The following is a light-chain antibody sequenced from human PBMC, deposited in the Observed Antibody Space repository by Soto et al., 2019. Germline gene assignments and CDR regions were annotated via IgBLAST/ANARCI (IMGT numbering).Light chain of an antibody. V-gene: IGKV1-39*01. Sequence: DIQMTQSPSSLSASVGDIATITCRASQSISSYLNWYQQKPGKAPKLLIYAASSLQSGVPSRFSGSGSGTDFTLTISSLQPEDFATYYCQQSYSTPTTFGQGTKVDIK. CDR2: AAS. CDR1: QSISSY. J-gene: IGKJ1*01. CDR3: QQSYSTPTT.